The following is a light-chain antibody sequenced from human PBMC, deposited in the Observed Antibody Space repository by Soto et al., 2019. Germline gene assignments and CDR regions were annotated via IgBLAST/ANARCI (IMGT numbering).Light chain of an antibody. Sequence: QSVLTQSPSASGTAGLRITISCSGGSSNVGSNSVNWYQQVPGTAPKVLIYRDHQRPSRVPDRFSGSKSGTSASLAISGLQSEDEADYYCASWDDSLNAVLFGGGTKLTVL. CDR1: SSNVGSNS. CDR2: RDH. V-gene: IGLV1-44*01. J-gene: IGLJ2*01. CDR3: ASWDDSLNAVL.